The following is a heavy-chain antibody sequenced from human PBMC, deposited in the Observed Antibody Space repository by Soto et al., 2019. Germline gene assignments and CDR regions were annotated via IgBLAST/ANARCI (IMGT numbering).Heavy chain of an antibody. Sequence: GGSLRLSCAASGFTFSSYGMHWVRQAPGKGLEWVAVIWYDGSNKYYADSVKGRFTISRDHSKNTLYLQMNSLRAEDTAVYYCARDELEAGAVAGALIDYWGQGTLVTVSS. V-gene: IGHV3-33*01. CDR2: IWYDGSNK. D-gene: IGHD6-19*01. CDR1: GFTFSSYG. J-gene: IGHJ4*02. CDR3: ARDELEAGAVAGALIDY.